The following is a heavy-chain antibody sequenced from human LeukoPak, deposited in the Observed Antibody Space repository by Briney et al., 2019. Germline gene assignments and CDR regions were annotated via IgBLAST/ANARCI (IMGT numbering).Heavy chain of an antibody. J-gene: IGHJ4*02. CDR3: ARDHAVATIRYFDY. CDR1: GGTFSRYA. CDR2: IIPIVGTA. V-gene: IGHV1-69*01. Sequence: GASVNVSCKASGGTFSRYAISWVRQAPGQGLEWMGGIIPIVGTATYAQKFQGRVTITADESTSTAYMELSRLRSEDTAFYYCARDHAVATIRYFDYWGQGTLVTVCS. D-gene: IGHD5-24*01.